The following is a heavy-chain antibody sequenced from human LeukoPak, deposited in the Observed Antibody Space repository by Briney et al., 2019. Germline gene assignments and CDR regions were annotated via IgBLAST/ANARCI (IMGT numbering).Heavy chain of an antibody. CDR3: ARVSWSPGTSYYYMDV. CDR2: ISYSGST. J-gene: IGHJ6*03. D-gene: IGHD1-1*01. V-gene: IGHV4-39*07. CDR1: GASISSSSYY. Sequence: SETLSLTCTVSGASISSSSYYWGWIRRPPGKGLEWIGAISYSGSTYYNPSLKSRVTISVDTSKNQFSLKLSSVTAADTAVYFSARVSWSPGTSYYYMDVWGKGTTVTVSS.